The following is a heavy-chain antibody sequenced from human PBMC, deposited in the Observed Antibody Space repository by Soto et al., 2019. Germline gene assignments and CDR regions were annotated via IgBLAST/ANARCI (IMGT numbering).Heavy chain of an antibody. Sequence: GESLKISCKGSGYSFTSYWIAWVRQVPGKGLEWMGIIYPGDSDARYSPSFQGQVTISADKSITTAYLQWSSLKASDTAMYYCASLPYDSSKGMDVWGQGTTVTVSS. CDR3: ASLPYDSSKGMDV. D-gene: IGHD3-22*01. CDR1: GYSFTSYW. J-gene: IGHJ6*02. CDR2: IYPGDSDA. V-gene: IGHV5-51*01.